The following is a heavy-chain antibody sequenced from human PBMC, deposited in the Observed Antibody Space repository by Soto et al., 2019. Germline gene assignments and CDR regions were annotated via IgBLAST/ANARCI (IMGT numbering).Heavy chain of an antibody. V-gene: IGHV4-31*03. J-gene: IGHJ4*02. CDR2: IYYSGST. Sequence: SETLSLTCTVSGGSISSGGYYWSWIRQHPGKGLEWIGYIYYSGSTYYNPPLKSRVTISVDTSKNQFSLKLSSVTAADTAVYYCARSAGYSSSWYLYHFDYWGQGTLVTVSS. D-gene: IGHD6-13*01. CDR3: ARSAGYSSSWYLYHFDY. CDR1: GGSISSGGYY.